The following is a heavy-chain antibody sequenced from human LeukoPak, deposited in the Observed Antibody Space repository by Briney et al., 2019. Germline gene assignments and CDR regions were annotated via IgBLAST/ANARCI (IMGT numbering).Heavy chain of an antibody. Sequence: SVKVSCKASGGTFSSYAISWVRQAPGQGLEWMGGIIPIFGTANYAQKLQGRVTMTTDTSTSTAYMELRSLRSDDTAVYYCAREEVTVAVHYFDYWGQGTLVTVSS. CDR2: IIPIFGTA. J-gene: IGHJ4*02. CDR1: GGTFSSYA. CDR3: AREEVTVAVHYFDY. D-gene: IGHD6-19*01. V-gene: IGHV1-69*05.